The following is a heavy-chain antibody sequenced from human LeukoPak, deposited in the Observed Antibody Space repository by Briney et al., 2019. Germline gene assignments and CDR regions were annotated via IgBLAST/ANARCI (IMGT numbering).Heavy chain of an antibody. CDR1: GFTVSSNY. V-gene: IGHV3-30-3*01. CDR3: ARDPDYYDSSGYCY. Sequence: GGSLRLSCAASGFTVSSNYMNWVRQAPGKGLEWVAVISYDGSNKYYADSVKGRFTISRDNSKNTLYLQMNSLRAEDTAVYYCARDPDYYDSSGYCYWGQGTLVTVSS. CDR2: ISYDGSNK. D-gene: IGHD3-22*01. J-gene: IGHJ4*02.